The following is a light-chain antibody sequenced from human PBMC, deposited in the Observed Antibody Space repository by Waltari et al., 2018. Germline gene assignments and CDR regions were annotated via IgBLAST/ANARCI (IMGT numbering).Light chain of an antibody. CDR2: DAS. Sequence: EVVLTQTPATLSLSPGERATLSCRASQSVNNFVGWYQQKSGQAPRLLIYDASNRAAGIPARFSGSGSGTEFTLTITSLEPEDFAICYCQQRSNLLTFGGGTKVEIK. CDR1: QSVNNF. V-gene: IGKV3-11*01. CDR3: QQRSNLLT. J-gene: IGKJ4*01.